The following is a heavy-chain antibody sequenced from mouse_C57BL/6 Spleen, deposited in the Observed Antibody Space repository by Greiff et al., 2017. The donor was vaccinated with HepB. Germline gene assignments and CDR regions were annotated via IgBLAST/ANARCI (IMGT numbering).Heavy chain of an antibody. CDR1: GFTFSSYA. CDR2: ISSGGDYI. D-gene: IGHD2-5*01. CDR3: TRDYSNYPYWYFYV. V-gene: IGHV5-9-1*02. J-gene: IGHJ1*03. Sequence: EVQVVESGEGLVKPGGSLKLSCAASGFTFSSYAMSWVRQTPEKRLEWVAYISSGGDYIYYADTVKGRFTISRDNARNTLYLQMSSLKSEDTAMYYCTRDYSNYPYWYFYVWGTGTTVTVSS.